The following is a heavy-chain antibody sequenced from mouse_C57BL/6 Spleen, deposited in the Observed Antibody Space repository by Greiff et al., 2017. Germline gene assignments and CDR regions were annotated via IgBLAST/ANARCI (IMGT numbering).Heavy chain of an antibody. Sequence: QVQLQQPGPELVKPGASVKLSCKASGYTFTSYWMHWVKQRPGQGLEWIGNLNPSNGGTNFNETFKSKVTLTVDKSSNPAYMQLSSLTSEVSAVYYCAREESSTMAPYWYFDVWGTGTTVTVSS. CDR1: GYTFTSYW. D-gene: IGHD2-1*01. CDR3: AREESSTMAPYWYFDV. V-gene: IGHV1-53*01. J-gene: IGHJ1*03. CDR2: LNPSNGGT.